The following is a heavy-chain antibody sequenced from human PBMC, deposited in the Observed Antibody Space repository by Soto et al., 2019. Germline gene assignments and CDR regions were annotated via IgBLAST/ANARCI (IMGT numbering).Heavy chain of an antibody. V-gene: IGHV1-46*01. CDR3: AKDPTGYSRGWYFNYYYYGMDV. CDR1: GYTFTSDY. Sequence: ASVKVSCKASGYTFTSDYMHWVRQAPGQGLEWMGIINPSVGSTSYAQKFQGRVSMTRDTSKITVNMELSSLRSEDTADYYCAKDPTGYSRGWYFNYYYYGMDVWGQGTTVTVSS. D-gene: IGHD6-19*01. J-gene: IGHJ6*02. CDR2: INPSVGST.